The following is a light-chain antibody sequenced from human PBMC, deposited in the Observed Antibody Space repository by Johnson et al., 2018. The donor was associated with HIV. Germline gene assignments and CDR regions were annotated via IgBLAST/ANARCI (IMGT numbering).Light chain of an antibody. V-gene: IGLV1-51*02. CDR3: GRWDDSLSTYV. Sequence: QSVLTQPPSVSAAPGQKVTISCSGSSSNIGNNYVSWYQQLPGTAPKLLIYENNKRASGIPDRFSGSKSGPSATLGITGLQTGDEADYYCGRWDDSLSTYVFGTGTKVTVL. CDR1: SSNIGNNY. J-gene: IGLJ1*01. CDR2: ENN.